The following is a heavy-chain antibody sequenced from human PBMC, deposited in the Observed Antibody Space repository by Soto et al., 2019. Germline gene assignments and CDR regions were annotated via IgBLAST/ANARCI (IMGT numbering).Heavy chain of an antibody. D-gene: IGHD6-13*01. J-gene: IGHJ6*03. CDR2: VSGSGGST. CDR1: GFTFSSYA. CDR3: AKGPGIYYYYYMDV. Sequence: GGSLRLSCAASGFTFSSYAMSWVRQAPGKGLEWVSAVSGSGGSTYHADSVKGRFTISRDNSKNTLYLQMNSLRDEDTAVYYCAKGPGIYYYYYMDVWGKGTTVTVSS. V-gene: IGHV3-23*01.